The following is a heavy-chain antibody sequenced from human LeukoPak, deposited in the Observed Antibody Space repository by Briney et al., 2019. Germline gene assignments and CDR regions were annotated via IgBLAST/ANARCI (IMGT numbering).Heavy chain of an antibody. CDR3: ARAMLKRGYCSGGSCYSAFDI. D-gene: IGHD2-15*01. Sequence: ASVKVSCKASGYTFTSYYMRWVRQAPGQGLEWMGIINPSGGSTSYAQKFQGRVTMTRDTSTSTVYMELSSLRSEDTAVYYCARAMLKRGYCSGGSCYSAFDIWGQGTMVTVSS. CDR2: INPSGGST. CDR1: GYTFTSYY. V-gene: IGHV1-46*01. J-gene: IGHJ3*02.